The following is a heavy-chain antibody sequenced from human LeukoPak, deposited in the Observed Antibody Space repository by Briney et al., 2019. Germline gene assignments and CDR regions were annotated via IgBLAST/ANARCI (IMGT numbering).Heavy chain of an antibody. V-gene: IGHV3-21*01. D-gene: IGHD6-19*01. CDR3: ARDREQWLAHFDY. CDR2: ISSSSSYI. Sequence: GGSLRLSCAASGFTFSSYSMNWVRQAPGKGLEWVSSISSSSSYIYYADSVKGRFTISRDNAKNSMYLQMNSLRAEDTAVYYCARDREQWLAHFDYWGQGTLVTVSS. J-gene: IGHJ4*02. CDR1: GFTFSSYS.